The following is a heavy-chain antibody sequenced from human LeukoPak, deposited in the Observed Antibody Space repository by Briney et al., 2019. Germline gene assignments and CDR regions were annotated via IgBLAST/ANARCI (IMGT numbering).Heavy chain of an antibody. J-gene: IGHJ4*02. D-gene: IGHD3-22*01. CDR1: GFTLSEYG. V-gene: IGHV3-30*02. CDR3: ARNAHWFDSSGYYFHF. Sequence: GGSLRLSCAASGFTLSEYGMHWVRQAPGKGLEWVAFIRYDGNKKYYIDSVRGRFTTSRDNSMNTVSLQMDSLRTEDTAVYYCARNAHWFDSSGYYFHFWGQGTLVTVSS. CDR2: IRYDGNKK.